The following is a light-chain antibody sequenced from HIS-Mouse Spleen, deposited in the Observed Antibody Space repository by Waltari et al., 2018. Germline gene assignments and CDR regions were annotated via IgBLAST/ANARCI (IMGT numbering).Light chain of an antibody. CDR3: CSYAGSYPVV. CDR1: RSDVGGYNS. CDR2: DVS. J-gene: IGLJ2*01. V-gene: IGLV2-11*01. Sequence: QSALTQPRSVSGSPGQSVTISCTGTRSDVGGYNSVSWYQQHPGKAPKLMIYDVSKRPSGVPDRFSGSKSGNTASLTISGLQAEDEADYYCCSYAGSYPVVFGGGTKLTVL.